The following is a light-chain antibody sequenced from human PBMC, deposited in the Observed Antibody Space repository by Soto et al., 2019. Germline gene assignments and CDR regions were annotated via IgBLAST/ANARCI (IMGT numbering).Light chain of an antibody. CDR1: SSDVGGYNY. CDR3: CSYAGSYTVV. Sequence: QSVLTQPRSVSGSPGQSVTISCTGTSSDVGGYNYVSWYQQHPGKAPKLVIYGVSKRPSGVPDRFSGSKSGNTASLTISGLQAEDEADYYCCSYAGSYTVVFGGGTQLTVL. CDR2: GVS. J-gene: IGLJ2*01. V-gene: IGLV2-11*01.